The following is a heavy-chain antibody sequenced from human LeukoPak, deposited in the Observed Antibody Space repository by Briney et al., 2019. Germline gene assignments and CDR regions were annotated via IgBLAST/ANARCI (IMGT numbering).Heavy chain of an antibody. CDR2: IRSKAYGGTT. D-gene: IGHD5-18*01. Sequence: GGSLRLSCTASGFTFGDYAMSWFRQAPGKGLEWVGFIRSKAYGGTTEYAASVKGRFTISRDDSKSIAYLQMNSLKTEDTAVYYCTSLLVDTAMDSPYYFDYWGQGTLVTVSS. V-gene: IGHV3-49*03. CDR1: GFTFGDYA. J-gene: IGHJ4*02. CDR3: TSLLVDTAMDSPYYFDY.